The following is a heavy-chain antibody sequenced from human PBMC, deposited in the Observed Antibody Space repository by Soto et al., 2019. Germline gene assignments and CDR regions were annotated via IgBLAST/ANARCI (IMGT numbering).Heavy chain of an antibody. Sequence: PSETLSLTCTVSCGSISSYYWSWIRQPPGKGLEWIGYIYYSGSTNYNPSLKSRVTISVDTSKNQFSLKLSSVTAADMAVYYCARCEDSSGNRPFDYWGQGILVTVSS. CDR1: CGSISSYY. V-gene: IGHV4-59*12. J-gene: IGHJ4*02. D-gene: IGHD3-22*01. CDR3: ARCEDSSGNRPFDY. CDR2: IYYSGST.